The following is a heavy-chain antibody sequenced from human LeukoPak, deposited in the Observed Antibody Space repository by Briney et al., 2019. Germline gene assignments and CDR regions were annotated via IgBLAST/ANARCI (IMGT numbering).Heavy chain of an antibody. CDR3: AKDYRGSDPMFDY. CDR2: INGSGAET. J-gene: IGHJ4*02. V-gene: IGHV3-23*01. Sequence: PGGSLRLSCVASGFTFSSYAMSWDRQAPGRGLEWVSSINGSGAETWYTDSVKGRFTISRDNSKNTLYLQMNSLRAEDTAVYHCAKDYRGSDPMFDYWGQGTLVSVSS. CDR1: GFTFSSYA. D-gene: IGHD3-10*01.